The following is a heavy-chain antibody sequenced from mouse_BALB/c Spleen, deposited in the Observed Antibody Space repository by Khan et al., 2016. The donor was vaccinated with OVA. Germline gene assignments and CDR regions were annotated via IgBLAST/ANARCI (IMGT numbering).Heavy chain of an antibody. V-gene: IGHV1-84*02. CDR2: IYPGSANA. J-gene: IGHJ2*01. CDR1: GYTFTDYH. Sequence: QVQLQQSGPELVKPGASVKISCKASGYTFTDYHINWVKQKPGQGLEWIGWIYPGSANAKYNERFKGKATLTVDTSSSTAFMHLSSLTSEDTAVYFWAARFDYWGQGTTLTVSS. CDR3: AARFDY.